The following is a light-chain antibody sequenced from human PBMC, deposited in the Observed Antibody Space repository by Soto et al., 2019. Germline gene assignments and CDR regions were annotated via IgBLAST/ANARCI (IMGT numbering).Light chain of an antibody. CDR2: DAS. Sequence: DIVLTQSPATLSLSPGERATLSCRASQSVSSYLAWYQQKPGQAPRLLIYDASNRATDIPARFSGSGSGTDFTLTIRSLEPEDVAVSYCQQPRNWPPRLTLGGGTNVDI. J-gene: IGKJ4*01. V-gene: IGKV3-11*01. CDR1: QSVSSY. CDR3: QQPRNWPPRLT.